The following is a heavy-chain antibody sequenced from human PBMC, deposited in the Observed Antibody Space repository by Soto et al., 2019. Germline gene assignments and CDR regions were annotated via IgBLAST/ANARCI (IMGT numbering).Heavy chain of an antibody. Sequence: EVQLVEPGGGLVQPGGSLRLSCATSGFILSDCAMNWVRQAPGKGLEWVSYISSSSSVIDYADSVKGRFTVSRDNARNSLYLQMNSLRAEDTAVYYCARDLSWGSNWYYYMDVWVKGTTVTVSS. J-gene: IGHJ6*03. CDR3: ARDLSWGSNWYYYMDV. V-gene: IGHV3-48*01. CDR2: ISSSSSVI. CDR1: GFILSDCA. D-gene: IGHD7-27*01.